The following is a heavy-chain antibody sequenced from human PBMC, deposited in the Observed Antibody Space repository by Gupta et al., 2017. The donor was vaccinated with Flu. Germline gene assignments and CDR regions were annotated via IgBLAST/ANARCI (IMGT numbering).Heavy chain of an antibody. CDR3: AKAWLRRNKLVGETDPDY. J-gene: IGHJ4*02. Sequence: QVQLVESGGGVVQPGRSLRLSCAASGFTFSSYGMHWVRQAPGKGLEWVAVISNDGSNKYYADSVKGRFTISRDNSKNTLYLQMNSLRAEDTAVYYCAKAWLRRNKLVGETDPDYWGQGTLVTVSS. CDR2: ISNDGSNK. D-gene: IGHD1-26*01. V-gene: IGHV3-30*18. CDR1: GFTFSSYG.